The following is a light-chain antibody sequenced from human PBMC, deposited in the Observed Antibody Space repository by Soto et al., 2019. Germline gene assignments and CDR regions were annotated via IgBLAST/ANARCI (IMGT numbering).Light chain of an antibody. Sequence: EIVMTQSPATLSVSPGERVTLSCRASQSVSNNLAWYQQKPGQAPRLLIYGASTRATGIPARFSGSGSGAAFTLNISSLQSEDVAVYYCQQYINWPRTFGQGTKVEIK. J-gene: IGKJ1*01. CDR2: GAS. CDR3: QQYINWPRT. V-gene: IGKV3-15*01. CDR1: QSVSNN.